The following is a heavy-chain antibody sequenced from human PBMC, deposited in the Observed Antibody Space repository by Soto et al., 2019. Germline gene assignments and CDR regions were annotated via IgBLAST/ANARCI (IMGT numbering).Heavy chain of an antibody. Sequence: ASVKVSCKASGFTFSNYGLNWVRQAPGQGLEWMGWVSANNGHTNYAQNLQGRASMTTDTSTSTAYMELRGLRFDDTAVYYCARDIESVTAKHFFYYYAMDVWGQGTTVIVSS. CDR2: VSANNGHT. CDR1: GFTFSNYG. V-gene: IGHV1-18*01. D-gene: IGHD4-4*01. J-gene: IGHJ6*02. CDR3: ARDIESVTAKHFFYYYAMDV.